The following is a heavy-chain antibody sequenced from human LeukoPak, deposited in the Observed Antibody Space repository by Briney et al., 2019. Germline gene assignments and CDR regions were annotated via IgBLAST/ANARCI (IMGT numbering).Heavy chain of an antibody. V-gene: IGHV4-59*12. J-gene: IGHJ6*03. CDR2: IYYSGST. Sequence: SETLSLTCTVSGGSISSYYWSWIRQPPGKGLEWIGYIYYSGSTNYNPSLKSRVTMSVDTSKNQFSLKLSSVTAADTAVYYCARGVTTYFYYMDVWGKGTTVTISS. CDR1: GGSISSYY. D-gene: IGHD4-17*01. CDR3: ARGVTTYFYYMDV.